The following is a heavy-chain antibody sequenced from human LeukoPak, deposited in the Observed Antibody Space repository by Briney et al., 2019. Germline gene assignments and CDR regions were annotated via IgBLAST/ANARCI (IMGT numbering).Heavy chain of an antibody. D-gene: IGHD2-15*01. CDR3: ARGSRVGAPGSWFDP. CDR1: GFTFTNYW. CDR2: INSDGSST. V-gene: IGHV3-74*01. J-gene: IGHJ5*02. Sequence: WGSLRLSCAASGFTFTNYWMLWVRQTTEKGLVWVSRINSDGSSTAYADSVKGRFTISRDNAKNTLYLQMNNLRAGDTAVYYCARGSRVGAPGSWFDPWGQGTLVTVSA.